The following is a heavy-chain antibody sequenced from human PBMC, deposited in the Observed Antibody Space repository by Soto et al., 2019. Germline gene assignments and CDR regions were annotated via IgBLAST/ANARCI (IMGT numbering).Heavy chain of an antibody. CDR3: AKDLGIVLVPATLPAGWFDP. CDR2: ISGSGGST. Sequence: EVQLLESGGGLVQPGGSLRLSCAASGFTFSSYAMSWVRQAPGKGLEWVSAISGSGGSTYYADSVKGRFTISRDNSKNTLSLQLNSLRAEDTAVYYCAKDLGIVLVPATLPAGWFDPWGQGTLVTVSS. V-gene: IGHV3-23*01. CDR1: GFTFSSYA. J-gene: IGHJ5*02. D-gene: IGHD2-2*01.